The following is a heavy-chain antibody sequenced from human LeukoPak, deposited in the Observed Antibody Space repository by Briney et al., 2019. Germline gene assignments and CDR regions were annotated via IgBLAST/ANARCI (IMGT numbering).Heavy chain of an antibody. Sequence: AGSLRLSCAVARSTFGDSYMSWVRPAPGKGLEWVAFARPDGSGPAYGDAVRGRFAVSRDHAKHSVYLQMNSLRLEDTAVYYCARDRGGSYSAIDYWGQGPLVTVSS. CDR3: ARDRGGSYSAIDY. CDR2: ARPDGSGP. V-gene: IGHV3-7*01. D-gene: IGHD1-26*01. J-gene: IGHJ4*02. CDR1: RSTFGDSY.